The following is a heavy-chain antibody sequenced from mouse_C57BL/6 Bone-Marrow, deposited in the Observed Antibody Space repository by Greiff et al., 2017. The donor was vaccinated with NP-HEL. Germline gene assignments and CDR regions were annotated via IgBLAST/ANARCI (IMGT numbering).Heavy chain of an antibody. CDR2: INPGSGGT. V-gene: IGHV1-54*01. CDR1: GYAFTNYL. Sequence: QVQLQQSGAELVRPGTSVKVSCKASGYAFTNYLIEWVKQRPGQGLEWIGVINPGSGGTNYNEKFKGKATLPADKSSSTAYMQLSSLTSEDSAVYFCASTLYYSNFLDYWGQGTTLTVSS. J-gene: IGHJ2*01. D-gene: IGHD2-5*01. CDR3: ASTLYYSNFLDY.